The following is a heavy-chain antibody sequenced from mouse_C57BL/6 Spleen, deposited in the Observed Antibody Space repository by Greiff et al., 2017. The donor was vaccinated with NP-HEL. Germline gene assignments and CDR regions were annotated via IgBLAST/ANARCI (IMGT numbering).Heavy chain of an antibody. CDR2: ISDGGSYT. D-gene: IGHD1-1*01. CDR1: GFTFSSYA. V-gene: IGHV5-4*01. CDR3: AREITTVVDY. Sequence: EVMLVESGGGLVKPGGSLKLSCAASGFTFSSYAMSWVRQTPEKRLEWVATISDGGSYTYYPDNVKGRFTISRDNAKNNLYLQMSHLKSEDTAMYYCAREITTVVDYWGQGTTLTVSS. J-gene: IGHJ2*01.